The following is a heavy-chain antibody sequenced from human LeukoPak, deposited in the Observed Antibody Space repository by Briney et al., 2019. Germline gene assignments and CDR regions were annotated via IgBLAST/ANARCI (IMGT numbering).Heavy chain of an antibody. CDR1: GFTFSSYE. CDR3: ANGYYYNILTGYYKDRDTNFQY. CDR2: ISSSGSTI. D-gene: IGHD3-9*01. V-gene: IGHV3-48*03. J-gene: IGHJ4*02. Sequence: GGSLRLSCAASGFTFSSYEMNWVRQAPGKGLEWVSYISSSGSTIYYADSVKGRFTISRDNAKNSLYLQMNSLRAEDTAVYYCANGYYYNILTGYYKDRDTNFQYWGQGTLVTVSS.